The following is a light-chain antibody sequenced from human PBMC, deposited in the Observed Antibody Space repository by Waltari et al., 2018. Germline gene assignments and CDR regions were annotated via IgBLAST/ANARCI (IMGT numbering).Light chain of an antibody. CDR3: ATWDDTIGGPV. CDR2: RNN. J-gene: IGLJ2*01. V-gene: IGLV1-47*01. CDR1: RANIGGRY. Sequence: QSVLTQPPSESGTPGQRVIISCSGSRANIGGRYVYWYQHLPGAAPKRLINRNNQRPSGVPDRFSGSKSGTSASLAISGLRSEDEGDYFCATWDDTIGGPVFGGGTKLTVL.